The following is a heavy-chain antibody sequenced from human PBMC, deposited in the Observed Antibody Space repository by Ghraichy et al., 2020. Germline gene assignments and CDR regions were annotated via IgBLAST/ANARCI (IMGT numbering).Heavy chain of an antibody. Sequence: GESLNISCAASGFTFSSYAMSWVRQAPGKGLEWVSAISGSGGSTYYADSVKGRFTISRDNSKNTLYLQMNSLRAEDTAVYYCAKGYGSGSYYKTSYYYYGMDVWGQGTTVTVSS. CDR2: ISGSGGST. J-gene: IGHJ6*02. CDR1: GFTFSSYA. CDR3: AKGYGSGSYYKTSYYYYGMDV. D-gene: IGHD3-10*01. V-gene: IGHV3-23*01.